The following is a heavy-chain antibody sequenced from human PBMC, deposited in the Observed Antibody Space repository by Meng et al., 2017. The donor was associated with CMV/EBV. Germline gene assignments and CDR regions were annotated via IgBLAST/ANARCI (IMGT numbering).Heavy chain of an antibody. CDR2: IYPGDSDT. CDR3: ARPYYYDYSNYWYFDL. CDR1: GYSFTRYW. V-gene: IGHV5-51*01. Sequence: GESLKISCKGSGYSFTRYWIGWVRQMPGKGLEWMGVIYPGDSDTRYSPSFQGQVTISVDKSISTAYLQWSSLKASDTAMYFRARPYYYDYSNYWYFDLWGRGTLVTVSS. D-gene: IGHD3-16*01. J-gene: IGHJ2*01.